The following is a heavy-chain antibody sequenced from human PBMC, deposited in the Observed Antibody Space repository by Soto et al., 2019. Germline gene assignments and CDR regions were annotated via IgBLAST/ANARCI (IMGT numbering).Heavy chain of an antibody. CDR3: DRKPAVCSSTYYSFDH. CDR2: INPRGGST. J-gene: IGHJ4*01. Sequence: ASGKVSCKASGYTFSSHYMDWVRQAPGQGLEWMVIINPRGGSTNNAQKFKVRVTLSRDKSTSTVYMELSSLRYEDTSVYYCDRKPAVCSSTYYSFDHCGPGTLFTVT. CDR1: GYTFSSHY. V-gene: IGHV1-46*01. D-gene: IGHD3-22*01.